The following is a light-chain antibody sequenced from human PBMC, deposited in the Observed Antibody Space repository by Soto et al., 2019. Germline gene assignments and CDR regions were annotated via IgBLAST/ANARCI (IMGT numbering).Light chain of an antibody. CDR1: SSDVGGYNY. CDR2: DVS. V-gene: IGLV2-14*01. Sequence: QSALTQPASVSGSPGQSITISCTGTSSDVGGYNYVSWYQQHPGKAPKLVIYDVSNRPSGVSNRFSGSKSGNTASLTISGLQAEDEADYYCSSYTSTSTPLFAGGTKLTVL. J-gene: IGLJ2*01. CDR3: SSYTSTSTPL.